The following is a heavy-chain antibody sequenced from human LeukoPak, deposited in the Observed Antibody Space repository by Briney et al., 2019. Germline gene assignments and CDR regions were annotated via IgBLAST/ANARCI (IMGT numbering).Heavy chain of an antibody. Sequence: GSLRLSCAASGFTFSSYWMSWVRQPPGKGLEWIGSIYYSGSTYYNPSLKSRVTISVDTSKNQFSLKLSSVTAADTAVYYCARVVVAATNWFDPWGQGTLVTVSS. CDR3: ARVVVAATNWFDP. D-gene: IGHD2-15*01. CDR1: GFTFSSYW. V-gene: IGHV4-39*07. J-gene: IGHJ5*02. CDR2: IYYSGST.